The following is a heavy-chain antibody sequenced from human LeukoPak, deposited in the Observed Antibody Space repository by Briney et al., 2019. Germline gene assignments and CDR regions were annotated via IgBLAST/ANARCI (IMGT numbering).Heavy chain of an antibody. Sequence: ASVKVSCKASGYTFSGYCMHWVRQAPGQGLEWMGWINPKSGGTNEAQKFHDRVTMTRDTSIRTAYMEVSRLRSDDTAVYYCARDVGEYCSSTSCYASDKWGQGTLVTVSS. J-gene: IGHJ4*02. D-gene: IGHD2-2*01. CDR2: INPKSGGT. CDR1: GYTFSGYC. CDR3: ARDVGEYCSSTSCYASDK. V-gene: IGHV1-2*02.